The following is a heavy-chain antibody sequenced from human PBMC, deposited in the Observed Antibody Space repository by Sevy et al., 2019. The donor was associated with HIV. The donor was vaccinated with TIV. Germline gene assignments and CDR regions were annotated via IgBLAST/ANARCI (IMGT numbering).Heavy chain of an antibody. J-gene: IGHJ4*02. Sequence: AAVKVSCKASGYTFTSQYMHWVRQAPGQGLEWMGIINPSGGSTSYAQKFQGRVTMTRDTSTSTVYMELSSLRSGDTAVYYCARDSDNYDILTGYYPFDYWGLGTLVTVSS. CDR1: GYTFTSQY. V-gene: IGHV1-46*01. D-gene: IGHD3-9*01. CDR3: ARDSDNYDILTGYYPFDY. CDR2: INPSGGST.